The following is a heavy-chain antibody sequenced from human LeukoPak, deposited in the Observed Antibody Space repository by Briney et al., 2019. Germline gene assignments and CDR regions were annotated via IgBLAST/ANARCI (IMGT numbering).Heavy chain of an antibody. CDR1: GFTFSSYA. J-gene: IGHJ4*02. Sequence: PGTSLRLSCAASGFTFSSYAMSWVRQAPGKGLEWVSAISGSGGSTYYADSVKGRFTISRDNSKNTLYLQMNSLGAEDTAVYYCAKVPYDSSGYYPLGFDYWGQGTLVTVSS. V-gene: IGHV3-23*01. CDR2: ISGSGGST. D-gene: IGHD3-22*01. CDR3: AKVPYDSSGYYPLGFDY.